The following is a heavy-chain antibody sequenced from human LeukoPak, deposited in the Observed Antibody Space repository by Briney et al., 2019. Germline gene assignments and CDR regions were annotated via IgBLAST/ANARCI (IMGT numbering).Heavy chain of an antibody. D-gene: IGHD3-10*01. J-gene: IGHJ6*03. CDR1: GYTFSSNY. CDR3: ARGPRITLVRGGQWYYYMDV. V-gene: IGHV1-46*01. Sequence: GASVKVSCKASGYTFSSNYMHWVRQAPGQGLEWMGIINPSGGSTNYARKFQGRVTMTRDTSTSTVYMELSSLRSEDTAVYYCARGPRITLVRGGQWYYYMDVWGKGTTVTIPS. CDR2: INPSGGST.